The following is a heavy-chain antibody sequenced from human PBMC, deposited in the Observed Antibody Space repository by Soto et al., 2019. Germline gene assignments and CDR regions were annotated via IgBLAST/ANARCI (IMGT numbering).Heavy chain of an antibody. Sequence: SETLSLTCTVSGGSISSSSYYWGWIRQPPGKGLEWIGSIYYSGSTYYNPSLKGRVTISVDTSKNQFSLKLSSVTAADTAVYYCARLRLVATIPPDYWGQGTLVTVSS. CDR2: IYYSGST. J-gene: IGHJ4*02. CDR1: GGSISSSSYY. D-gene: IGHD5-12*01. CDR3: ARLRLVATIPPDY. V-gene: IGHV4-39*01.